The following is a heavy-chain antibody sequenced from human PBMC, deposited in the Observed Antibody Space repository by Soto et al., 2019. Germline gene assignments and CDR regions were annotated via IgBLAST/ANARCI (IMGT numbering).Heavy chain of an antibody. CDR1: GGSISSSSYY. CDR3: ARSILIYDILTGYYDDKTTYFDY. Sequence: SETLSLTCTVSGGSISSSSYYWGWIRQPPGKGLEWIGSIYYSGSTYYNPSLKSRVTISVDTSKNQFSLKLSSVTAADTAVYYCARSILIYDILTGYYDDKTTYFDYWGQGTLVTVSS. V-gene: IGHV4-39*01. J-gene: IGHJ4*02. CDR2: IYYSGST. D-gene: IGHD3-9*01.